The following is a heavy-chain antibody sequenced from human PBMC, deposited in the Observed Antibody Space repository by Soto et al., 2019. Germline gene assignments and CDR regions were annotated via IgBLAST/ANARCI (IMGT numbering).Heavy chain of an antibody. D-gene: IGHD6-13*01. CDR1: GGSISSGGYY. V-gene: IGHV4-31*03. Sequence: QVQLQESGPGLVKPSQTLSLTCTVSGGSISSGGYYWSWIRQHPGKGLEGIGYIYYSGSTYYNPSLKSRVTISVDTSKNQFSLKLSSVTAADTAVYYCARETPTYEQLVPRGVFDYWGQGTLVTVSS. CDR2: IYYSGST. CDR3: ARETPTYEQLVPRGVFDY. J-gene: IGHJ4*02.